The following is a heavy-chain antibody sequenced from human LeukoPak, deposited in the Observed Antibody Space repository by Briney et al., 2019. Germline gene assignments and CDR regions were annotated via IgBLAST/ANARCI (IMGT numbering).Heavy chain of an antibody. V-gene: IGHV1-69*13. CDR3: ARGPIAAAGDY. CDR2: IIPIFGTA. Sequence: GASVKVSCKASGGTFSSYAFSWVRQAPGQGLEWMGGIIPIFGTANYAQKFQGRVTITADESTSTAYMELRSLRSDDTAVYYCARGPIAAAGDYWGQGTLVTVSS. D-gene: IGHD6-13*01. CDR1: GGTFSSYA. J-gene: IGHJ4*02.